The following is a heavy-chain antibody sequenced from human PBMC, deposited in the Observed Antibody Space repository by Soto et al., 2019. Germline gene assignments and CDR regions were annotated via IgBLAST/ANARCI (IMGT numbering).Heavy chain of an antibody. CDR2: IIPIFGTA. D-gene: IGHD3-22*01. Sequence: WASVKVSCKASGGTFSSYAISWVRQAPGQGLEWMGGIIPIFGTANYAQKFQGRVTITADESTSTAYMELSSLRSEDTAVYYCARVSPSDYYDSSGYSGLSWTFDIWGQGTMVTVSS. CDR1: GGTFSSYA. V-gene: IGHV1-69*13. CDR3: ARVSPSDYYDSSGYSGLSWTFDI. J-gene: IGHJ3*02.